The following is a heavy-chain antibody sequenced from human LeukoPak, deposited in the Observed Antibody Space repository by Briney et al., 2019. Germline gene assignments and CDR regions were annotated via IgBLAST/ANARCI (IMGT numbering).Heavy chain of an antibody. CDR2: INPSGGNI. CDR3: TLPGLDV. Sequence: ASVKVSCKASGYTFTSYFMHWVRQAPGQGLEWMGIINPSGGNINYAQKFQGRVTMTRDTSTSTVYMELSYLRSEDTAVYYCTLPGLDVWGQGTTATVSS. V-gene: IGHV1-46*03. CDR1: GYTFTSYF. J-gene: IGHJ6*02.